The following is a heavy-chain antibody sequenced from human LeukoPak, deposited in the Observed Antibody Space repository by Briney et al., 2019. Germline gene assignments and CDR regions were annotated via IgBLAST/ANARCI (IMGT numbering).Heavy chain of an antibody. J-gene: IGHJ4*02. CDR1: GFTFSSYA. V-gene: IGHV3-64D*06. D-gene: IGHD6-13*01. Sequence: PGGSLRLSCSASGFTFSSYAMHWVRQAPGKGLEYVSAISSNGGSTYYADSVKGRFTISRDNSKNTLYLQMSSLRAEDTAVYYCVKDVAAAGTGFDYWGQGTLVTVSS. CDR2: ISSNGGST. CDR3: VKDVAAAGTGFDY.